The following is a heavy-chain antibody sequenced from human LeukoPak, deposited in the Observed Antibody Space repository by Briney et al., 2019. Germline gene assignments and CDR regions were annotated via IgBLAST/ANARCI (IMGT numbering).Heavy chain of an antibody. J-gene: IGHJ4*02. CDR3: ARVVFYSSSRYTYYFDY. V-gene: IGHV4-4*07. CDR1: GGSISSYY. D-gene: IGHD6-13*01. Sequence: PSETLSLTCTVSGGSISSYYWSWIRQPAGKGLEWIGRIYTSGSTNYNPSLKSRVTMSVDTSKNQFSLKLSSVTAADTAVYYCARVVFYSSSRYTYYFDYWGQGTLVTVSS. CDR2: IYTSGST.